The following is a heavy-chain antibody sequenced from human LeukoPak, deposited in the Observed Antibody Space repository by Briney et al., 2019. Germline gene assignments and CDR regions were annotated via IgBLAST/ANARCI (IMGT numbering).Heavy chain of an antibody. Sequence: PGQSLRLSCTTSGFIFGDYNMNWVRQAPGKGLEWVGYIRAKIHDGTTDFAASVKGRFTISRDDSKSIAYLQMTSLKSEDTAVYYCSRGQKDPYGPEVDYWGQGTLVTVSS. CDR3: SRGQKDPYGPEVDY. CDR2: IRAKIHDGTT. J-gene: IGHJ4*02. V-gene: IGHV3-49*04. D-gene: IGHD3-10*01. CDR1: GFIFGDYN.